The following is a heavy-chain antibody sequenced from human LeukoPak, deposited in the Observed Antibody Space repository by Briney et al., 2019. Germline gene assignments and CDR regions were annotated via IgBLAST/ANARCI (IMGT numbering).Heavy chain of an antibody. CDR2: ISYIGST. D-gene: IGHD4-17*01. J-gene: IGHJ3*02. CDR1: GGSISSYY. Sequence: PSETLSLTCTVSGGSISSYYWSWIRQPPGKGLEWIGYISYIGSTNYNPSLKSRVTISIDTSKNQFSLKLSSVTAADTAVYYCARDLVTVTKGFDIWGQGTVVSVSS. V-gene: IGHV4-59*01. CDR3: ARDLVTVTKGFDI.